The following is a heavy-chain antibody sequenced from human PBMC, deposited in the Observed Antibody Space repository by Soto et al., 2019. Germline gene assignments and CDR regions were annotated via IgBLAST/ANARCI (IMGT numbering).Heavy chain of an antibody. Sequence: QVQLVESGGGVVQPGRSLRLSCAASGFTFSSYAKHWVRQAPGKGLEWVAVISYDGSNKYYADSVKGRFTISRDNSKNTLYLQMNSLRAEDTAVYYCARDTGGYHVQHWGQGTLVTVSS. CDR1: GFTFSSYA. J-gene: IGHJ1*01. D-gene: IGHD5-12*01. V-gene: IGHV3-30-3*01. CDR2: ISYDGSNK. CDR3: ARDTGGYHVQH.